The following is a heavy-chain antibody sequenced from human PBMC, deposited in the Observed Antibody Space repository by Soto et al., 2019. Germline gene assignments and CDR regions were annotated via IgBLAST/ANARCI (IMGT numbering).Heavy chain of an antibody. CDR1: GFTFSNYD. J-gene: IGHJ3*01. V-gene: IGHV3-13*01. CDR2: ITTAGDT. CDR3: VRVNMTAFPV. Sequence: PGGSLRLSCAASGFTFSNYDMHWVRQATGKSLEWVSAITTAGDTYYPGSVKGRFTIARENAKNSLYLQMNSLRAGDTAVYYCVRVNMTAFPVWGQGPMVTVSS.